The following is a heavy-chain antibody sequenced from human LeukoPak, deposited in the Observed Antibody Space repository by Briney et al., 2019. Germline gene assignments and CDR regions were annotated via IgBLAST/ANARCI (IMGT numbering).Heavy chain of an antibody. CDR1: GFTFSSYW. CDR2: INKDGGEK. V-gene: IGHV3-7*03. J-gene: IGHJ4*02. Sequence: GGSLRLSCAASGFTFSSYWMSWVRQAPGKGLEWVANINKDGGEKYYVDSVKGRFTISRDNAKNSLYLQMNSLRAEDTAVYYCAKEQYSYGPFDYWGQGTLVTVSS. D-gene: IGHD5-18*01. CDR3: AKEQYSYGPFDY.